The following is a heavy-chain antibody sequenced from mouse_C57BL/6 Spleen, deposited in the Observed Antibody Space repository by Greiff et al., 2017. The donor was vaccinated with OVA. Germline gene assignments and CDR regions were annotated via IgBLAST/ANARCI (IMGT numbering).Heavy chain of an antibody. Sequence: EVKLMESGGGLVKPGGSLKLSCAASGFTFSSYAMSWVRQTPEQRLEWVATISDGGSYTYYPANVQGRFTISRDNAKNNLYLQMSHLKSEDTAMYYCAREGRNYSGFAYWGQGTLVTVSA. CDR2: ISDGGSYT. V-gene: IGHV5-4*01. CDR1: GFTFSSYA. CDR3: AREGRNYSGFAY. J-gene: IGHJ3*01. D-gene: IGHD1-1*01.